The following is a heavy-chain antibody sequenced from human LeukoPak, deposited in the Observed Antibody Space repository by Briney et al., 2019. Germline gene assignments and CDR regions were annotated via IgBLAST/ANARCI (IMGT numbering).Heavy chain of an antibody. D-gene: IGHD4-4*01. CDR1: GGPFSEYY. CDR2: INHSGST. V-gene: IGHV4-34*01. J-gene: IGHJ6*02. Sequence: SETLSLTCAVYGGPFSEYYWSWIRQPPGKGLEWIGEINHSGSTNYNPSLKSRVTILLDKSKNQFSLKLSSVTAADTAVYYCAGGFDYSRYYGMDVWGQGTTVTVSS. CDR3: AGGFDYSRYYGMDV.